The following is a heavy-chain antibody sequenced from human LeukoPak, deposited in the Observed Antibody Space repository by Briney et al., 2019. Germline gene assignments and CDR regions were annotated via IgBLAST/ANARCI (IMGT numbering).Heavy chain of an antibody. D-gene: IGHD2-2*01. V-gene: IGHV4-59*01. J-gene: IGHJ3*02. CDR1: GGSISSYY. CDR3: ASQGGRCSSTSCSKMGAFDT. CDR2: IYYSGST. Sequence: SETLSLTCTVSGGSISSYYWSWIRQPPGKGLEWIGYIYYSGSTNYNPSLKSRVTISVDTSKNQFSLKLSSVTAADTAVYYCASQGGRCSSTSCSKMGAFDTWGQGTMVTVSS.